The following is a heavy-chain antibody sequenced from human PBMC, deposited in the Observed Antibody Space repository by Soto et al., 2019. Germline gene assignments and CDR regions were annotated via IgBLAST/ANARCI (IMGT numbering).Heavy chain of an antibody. Sequence: PGGSLRLSCAASGFTVSSNYMSWVRQAPGKGLEWVSVIYSGGSTYYADSVKGRFIISRDDSKNTLFLQMNSLRAEDTAVYYCAKGLWFGELPFDAFDIWGQGTMVTVSS. CDR1: GFTVSSNY. CDR3: AKGLWFGELPFDAFDI. CDR2: IYSGGST. D-gene: IGHD3-10*01. J-gene: IGHJ3*02. V-gene: IGHV3-66*01.